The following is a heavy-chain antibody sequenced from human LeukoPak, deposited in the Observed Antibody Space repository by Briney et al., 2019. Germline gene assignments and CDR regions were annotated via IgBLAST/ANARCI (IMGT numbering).Heavy chain of an antibody. V-gene: IGHV3-33*01. CDR1: GFXFSSYG. D-gene: IGHD5-12*01. J-gene: IGHJ5*02. CDR3: ARAKGGYGRTYNWFDP. CDR2: IWYDGSNK. Sequence: GGSLRLSCAASGFXFSSYGIHWVRQAPGKGQEWVAFIWYDGSNKYYADSVKGRFTISRDNSKNTLYLQMNSLRAEDTAVYYCARAKGGYGRTYNWFDPWGQGTLVTVSS.